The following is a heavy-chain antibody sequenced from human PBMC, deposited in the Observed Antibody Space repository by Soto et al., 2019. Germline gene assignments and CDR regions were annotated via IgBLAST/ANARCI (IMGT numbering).Heavy chain of an antibody. CDR1: GGSIRSGGYS. J-gene: IGHJ5*02. Sequence: TLSLTCAVSGGSIRSGGYSWSWIRQPPGKGLEWIGYIYHSGSTYYNPSLKSRVIISVDRSKNQFSLKLSSVTAADTAVYYCARYRSSLAWFDPWGQGTLVTVPS. CDR2: IYHSGST. CDR3: ARYRSSLAWFDP. V-gene: IGHV4-30-2*01. D-gene: IGHD6-13*01.